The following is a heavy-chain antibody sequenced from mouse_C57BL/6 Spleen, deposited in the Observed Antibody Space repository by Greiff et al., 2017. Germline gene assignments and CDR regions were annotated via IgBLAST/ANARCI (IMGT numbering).Heavy chain of an antibody. V-gene: IGHV2-6-1*01. Sequence: VKLQESGPGLVAPSQSLSITCTVSGFSLTSYGVHWVRQPPGKGLEWLVVIWSDGSTTYNSALKSRLSISKDNSKSQVFLKMNSLQTDDTAMYYCARHRNDYDEGYYAMDYWGQGTSVTVSS. D-gene: IGHD2-4*01. CDR2: IWSDGST. CDR1: GFSLTSYG. J-gene: IGHJ4*01. CDR3: ARHRNDYDEGYYAMDY.